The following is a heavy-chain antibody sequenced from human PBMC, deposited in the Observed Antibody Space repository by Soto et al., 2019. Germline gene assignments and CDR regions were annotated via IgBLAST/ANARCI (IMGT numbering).Heavy chain of an antibody. CDR2: IVPIVDTA. D-gene: IGHD2-15*01. J-gene: IGHJ4*02. CDR1: GGTFSSYA. Sequence: QVQLVQSGAEVRQPASSVKVSCKTSGGTFSSYAISLVRQSPGQGLEWMGGIVPIVDTATYAQKFQGRVTINADESTSTAYMELSRLRSDDTAVYYCVRVVAIHAYPAYWGQGTLVTVSS. CDR3: VRVVAIHAYPAY. V-gene: IGHV1-69*12.